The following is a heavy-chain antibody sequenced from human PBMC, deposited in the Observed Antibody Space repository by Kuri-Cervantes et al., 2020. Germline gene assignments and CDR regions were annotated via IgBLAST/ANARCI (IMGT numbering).Heavy chain of an antibody. J-gene: IGHJ3*02. Sequence: ASVKVSCKAYGYTFSSYGITWLRQAPGQGLEWMGWISAYNDNTNYAQKVQGRITMTTDTSTGTAYMELRSLRSDDTAVYFCAKDIVVVMVDTPFAFDIWGQGTMVTVSS. D-gene: IGHD2-2*01. CDR1: GYTFSSYG. V-gene: IGHV1-18*01. CDR2: ISAYNDNT. CDR3: AKDIVVVMVDTPFAFDI.